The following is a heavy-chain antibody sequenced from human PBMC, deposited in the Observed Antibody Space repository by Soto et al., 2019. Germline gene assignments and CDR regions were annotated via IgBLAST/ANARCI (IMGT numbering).Heavy chain of an antibody. V-gene: IGHV1-2*02. J-gene: IGHJ5*02. CDR3: AREMSAATQGNWFDP. D-gene: IGHD2-15*01. CDR1: GNTFTDYN. CDR2: IIPKGGDT. Sequence: ASAKVSWKASGNTFTDYNIHWVRQAPGQGLEWMGWIIPKGGDTNYAQKFQGRVTMTRDTSISTVYMELSGLRSDDTAIYYCAREMSAATQGNWFDPWGQGTLVTVSS.